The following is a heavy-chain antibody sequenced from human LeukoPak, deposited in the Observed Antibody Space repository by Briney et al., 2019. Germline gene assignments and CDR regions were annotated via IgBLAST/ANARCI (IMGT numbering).Heavy chain of an antibody. Sequence: SETLSLTCTVSGGSMSNYYWGWIRQPAEKGLEWIGRLRTTGSTNYNPSLKSRVTMSLDTSKKQFSLELTSVTAADTAVYYCARSDYGGDPTYDAFDIWGQGTMVTVSS. J-gene: IGHJ3*02. V-gene: IGHV4-4*07. CDR1: GGSMSNYY. D-gene: IGHD4-23*01. CDR3: ARSDYGGDPTYDAFDI. CDR2: LRTTGST.